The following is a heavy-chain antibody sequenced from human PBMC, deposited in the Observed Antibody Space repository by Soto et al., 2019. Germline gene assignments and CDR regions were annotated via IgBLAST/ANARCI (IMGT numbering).Heavy chain of an antibody. CDR1: GFTFDDYA. V-gene: IGHV3-9*01. CDR3: VKDESINWYSGHFRH. J-gene: IGHJ1*01. CDR2: INWNSGSI. Sequence: GGSLRLSCAASGFTFDDYAMHWVRQVPGRGLEWVSGINWNSGSIGYGDSVKGRFAISRDNAKNSLHLQMNSLSAEDTAFYYCVKDESINWYSGHFRHWGQGTLVTVSS. D-gene: IGHD6-13*01.